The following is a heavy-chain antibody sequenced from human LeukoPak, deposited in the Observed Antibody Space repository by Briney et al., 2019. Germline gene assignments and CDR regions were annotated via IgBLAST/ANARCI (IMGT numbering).Heavy chain of an antibody. CDR3: AKDRRGYYGSGSYEPPGDY. Sequence: GGSLKLSCTASGVTFSSYAMSWVRQAPGKGLEWVSAISGSGGSTYYADSVKGRFTISTDNSKNTLYLQMNSLRAEDTAVYYCAKDRRGYYGSGSYEPPGDYWGQGTLVTVSS. CDR2: ISGSGGST. CDR1: GVTFSSYA. D-gene: IGHD3-10*01. V-gene: IGHV3-23*01. J-gene: IGHJ4*02.